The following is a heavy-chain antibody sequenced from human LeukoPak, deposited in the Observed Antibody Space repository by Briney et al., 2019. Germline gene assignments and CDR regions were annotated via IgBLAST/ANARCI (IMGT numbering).Heavy chain of an antibody. CDR3: ARHFIGYSSSWLPYYFDY. CDR1: GYSISSGYY. CDR2: IYHSGST. D-gene: IGHD6-13*01. J-gene: IGHJ4*02. V-gene: IGHV4-38-2*01. Sequence: SETLSLTCAVSGYSISSGYYWGWIRQPPGKGLEWIGSIYHSGSTYYDPSLKSRVTISVDTSKNQFSLKLSSVTAADTAVYYCARHFIGYSSSWLPYYFDYWGQGTLVTVSS.